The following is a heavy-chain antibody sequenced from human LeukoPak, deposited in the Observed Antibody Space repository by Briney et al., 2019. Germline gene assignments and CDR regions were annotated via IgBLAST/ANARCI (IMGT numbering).Heavy chain of an antibody. CDR1: GFTFSRHW. J-gene: IGHJ4*02. D-gene: IGHD2-15*01. V-gene: IGHV3-7*03. CDR3: ARDNGWSADF. CDR2: IKQDGSAK. Sequence: GGSLRLSSAASGFTFSRHWMYWVRQAPGKGLEWVANIKQDGSAKPYVDSVKGRFTISRDNAKNSLFLQMNSLRAEDTAVYYCARDNGWSADFWGQGTLVTVSS.